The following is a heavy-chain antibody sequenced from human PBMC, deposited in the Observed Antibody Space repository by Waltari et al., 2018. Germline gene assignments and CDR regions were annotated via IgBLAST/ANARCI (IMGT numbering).Heavy chain of an antibody. Sequence: QVQLQESGPRLVTPSETLSLNCAVSGYSISSGYYWDWIRQPPGKGLEWMGTINHSGGTYYNPSLKSRVTISVDTSKNHFSRWMRSVAAAVTAVYYCARGGGLLRGVSGYGYGMDVWGQGTTVTVSS. V-gene: IGHV4-38-2*01. J-gene: IGHJ6*02. D-gene: IGHD3-10*01. CDR3: ARGGGLLRGVSGYGYGMDV. CDR2: INHSGGT. CDR1: GYSISSGYY.